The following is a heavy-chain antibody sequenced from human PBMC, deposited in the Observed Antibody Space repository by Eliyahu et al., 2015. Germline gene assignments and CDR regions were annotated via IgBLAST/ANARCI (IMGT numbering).Heavy chain of an antibody. CDR3: VHRSSDFVFDY. CDR2: FSFSDGA. Sequence: QITLKESGPVLVRPTQTLTLTCTFSGLSLXAPXVXVGWVRQSPGKAPEWLALFSFSDGAHYSPSLQNRLTITRESYPDRVILTMTSIDRVDTATYYCVHRSSDFVFDYWGQGTPLTVSS. J-gene: IGHJ4*02. CDR1: GLSLXAPXVX. D-gene: IGHD3-3*01. V-gene: IGHV2-5*01.